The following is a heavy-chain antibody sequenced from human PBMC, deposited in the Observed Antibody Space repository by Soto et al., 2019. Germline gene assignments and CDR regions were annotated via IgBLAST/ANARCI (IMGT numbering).Heavy chain of an antibody. CDR2: INHSGST. J-gene: IGHJ4*02. Sequence: QVQLQQWGAGLLKPSETLSLTCAVYGGSFSGYYWSWIRQPPGKGLEWIGEINHSGSTNYNPSLKRRVTISVDTSKNQFSLKLSSVTAADTAVYYCARGGWGSGYFPFDYWGQGTLVTVSS. D-gene: IGHD3-22*01. CDR3: ARGGWGSGYFPFDY. CDR1: GGSFSGYY. V-gene: IGHV4-34*01.